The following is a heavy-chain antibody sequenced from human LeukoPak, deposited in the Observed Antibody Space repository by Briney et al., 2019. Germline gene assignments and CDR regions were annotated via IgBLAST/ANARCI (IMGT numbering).Heavy chain of an antibody. Sequence: ASVKVSCKVSGYTLTELSMHWVRQAPGKGLEWMGGFDPEDGETIYAQKFQGRVTMTEDTSTDTAYMELSSLRSEDTAVYYCATELRRYNWNYANFDYWGQGTLVTVSS. J-gene: IGHJ4*02. CDR3: ATELRRYNWNYANFDY. CDR2: FDPEDGET. CDR1: GYTLTELS. D-gene: IGHD1-7*01. V-gene: IGHV1-24*01.